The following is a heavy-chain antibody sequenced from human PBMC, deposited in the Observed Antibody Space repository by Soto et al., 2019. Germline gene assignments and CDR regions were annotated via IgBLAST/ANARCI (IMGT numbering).Heavy chain of an antibody. Sequence: DSVKVSCKASGYTFTSYGISWVRQAPGQGLEWMGWISAYNGNTNYAQKLQGRVTMTTDTSTSTAYMELRSLRSDDTAVYYCVRDDYSNSEWFDPCGQGTLVTVSS. J-gene: IGHJ5*02. V-gene: IGHV1-18*01. CDR1: GYTFTSYG. CDR3: VRDDYSNSEWFDP. D-gene: IGHD4-4*01. CDR2: ISAYNGNT.